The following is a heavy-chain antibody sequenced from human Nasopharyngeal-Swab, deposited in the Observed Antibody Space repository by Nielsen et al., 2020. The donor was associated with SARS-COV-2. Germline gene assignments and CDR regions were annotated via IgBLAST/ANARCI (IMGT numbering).Heavy chain of an antibody. CDR1: GFAFSTYA. Sequence: EGSLRLSCAASGFAFSTYAMSWVRQAPGKGLEWVSALSANGGRTYYADSVKGRFTISRDNSKNTLYLQMNTLRAEDTAVYYCAKDRAWGLDYWGQGTLVTVSS. V-gene: IGHV3-23*01. CDR2: LSANGGRT. J-gene: IGHJ4*02. D-gene: IGHD1-26*01. CDR3: AKDRAWGLDY.